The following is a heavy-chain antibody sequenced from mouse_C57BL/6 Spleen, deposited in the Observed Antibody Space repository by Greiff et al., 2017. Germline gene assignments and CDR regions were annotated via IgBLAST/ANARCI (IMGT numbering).Heavy chain of an antibody. Sequence: VQLQQSGAELVRPGASVTLSCKASGYTFTDYEMHWVKQTPVHGLEWIGAIDPETGGTAYNQKFKGKAILTADKSSSTAYMELRSLTSEDSDVYYCTSPFTTVVAKAFDVWGTGTTVTVSS. CDR2: IDPETGGT. J-gene: IGHJ1*03. D-gene: IGHD1-1*01. CDR3: TSPFTTVVAKAFDV. V-gene: IGHV1-15*01. CDR1: GYTFTDYE.